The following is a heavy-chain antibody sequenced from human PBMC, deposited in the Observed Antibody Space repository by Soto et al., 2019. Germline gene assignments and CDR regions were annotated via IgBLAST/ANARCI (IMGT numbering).Heavy chain of an antibody. CDR3: AKSTGGTANGMGV. D-gene: IGHD2-8*02. CDR1: GFSFDDYA. Sequence: EVQVVESGGGLVQPGRSLRLSCAASGFSFDDYAMHWVRQAPGKGLEWVSGISWNSGTIGYADSVKGRFTISRDNAKNSLYPQMNSLRAEDTALYYYAKSTGGTANGMGVWGQGTTVTVSS. V-gene: IGHV3-9*01. J-gene: IGHJ6*02. CDR2: ISWNSGTI.